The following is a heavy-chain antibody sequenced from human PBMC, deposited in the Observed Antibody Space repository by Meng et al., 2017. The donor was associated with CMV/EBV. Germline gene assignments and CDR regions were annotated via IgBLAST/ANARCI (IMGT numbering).Heavy chain of an antibody. CDR2: IYPGDSDT. Sequence: GESLKISCKGSGYSFTSYWIGWVRQMPGKGLEWMGIIYPGDSDTRYSPSFQGQVTISADKSISTAYLQWSSLKASDTAMHYCARLVWPSTRRRYYYYYGMDVWGQGTTVTVSS. CDR3: ARLVWPSTRRRYYYYYGMDV. V-gene: IGHV5-51*01. CDR1: GYSFTSYW. D-gene: IGHD2-15*01. J-gene: IGHJ6*02.